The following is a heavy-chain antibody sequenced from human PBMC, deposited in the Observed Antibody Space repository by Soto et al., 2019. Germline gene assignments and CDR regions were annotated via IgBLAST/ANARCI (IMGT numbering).Heavy chain of an antibody. CDR1: GDSVSSSSVT. CDR2: AYYRSKWYN. CDR3: VRLIGNSWLDF. J-gene: IGHJ5*01. D-gene: IGHD1-26*01. Sequence: QVQLQQSEPGLVKPSQTLSLTCAISGDSVSSSSVTWNWIRQSPSRGLEWLGRAYYRSKWYNDYAESVKSRIAINPDTSKNQFSLHLHSVTPEDTAVYYCVRLIGNSWLDFWGQGTLVTVSS. V-gene: IGHV6-1*01.